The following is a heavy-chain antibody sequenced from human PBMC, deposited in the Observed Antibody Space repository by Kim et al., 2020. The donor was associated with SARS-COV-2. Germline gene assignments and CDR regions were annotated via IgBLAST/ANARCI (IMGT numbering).Heavy chain of an antibody. V-gene: IGHV3-11*01. D-gene: IGHD3-10*01. CDR3: ARLSRITMVRGARPHNWFDP. J-gene: IGHJ5*02. Sequence: RFTISRDNAKNSLYLQMNSLRAEDTAVYYCARLSRITMVRGARPHNWFDPWGQGTLVTVSS.